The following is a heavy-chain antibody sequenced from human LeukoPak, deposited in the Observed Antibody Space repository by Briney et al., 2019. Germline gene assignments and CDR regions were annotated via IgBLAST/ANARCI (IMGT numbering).Heavy chain of an antibody. J-gene: IGHJ5*02. CDR2: INTNTGNP. V-gene: IGHV7-4-1*01. D-gene: IGHD2-2*01. CDR3: AISRGYAHRGNWFDP. CDR1: GYTFTRYA. Sequence: ASVKVSCKASGYTFTRYAMNWVRQAPGQGLEWMGSINTNTGNPTYAQGFTGRFVFSLDTSVSTAYLQICSLKAEGTAVYYCAISRGYAHRGNWFDPWGQGPLVTVSS.